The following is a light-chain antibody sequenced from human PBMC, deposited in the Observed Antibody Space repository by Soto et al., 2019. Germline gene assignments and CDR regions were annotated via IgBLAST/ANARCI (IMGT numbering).Light chain of an antibody. CDR2: LEGSGSY. CDR3: ETWDSNTRA. V-gene: IGLV4-60*03. Sequence: QLVLTQSSSASASVGSSVKVTCTLSSGHSSNIIAWHQQQPGKAPRYLMKLEGSGSYNKGSGVPDRFSGSSSGADRYLTISNLQSEDEADYYCETWDSNTRAFGGGTKLTVL. J-gene: IGLJ2*01. CDR1: SGHSSNI.